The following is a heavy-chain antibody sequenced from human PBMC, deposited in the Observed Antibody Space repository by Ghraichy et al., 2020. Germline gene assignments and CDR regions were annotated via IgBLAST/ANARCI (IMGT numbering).Heavy chain of an antibody. CDR1: GFSFSNFG. D-gene: IGHD3-16*01. Sequence: GGSLRLSCATSGFSFSNFGVQWVRQAPGKGLEWVALTQNDESDQRYADSVKGRFSISRDKSKSTLILQMNSLRPEDTAVYYCARGTDYYFDYWGRGTLVTVS. CDR2: TQNDESDQ. CDR3: ARGTDYYFDY. V-gene: IGHV3-30*02. J-gene: IGHJ4*02.